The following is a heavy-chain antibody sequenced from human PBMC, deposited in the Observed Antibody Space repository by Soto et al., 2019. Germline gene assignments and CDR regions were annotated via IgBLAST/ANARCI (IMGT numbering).Heavy chain of an antibody. CDR2: VNPSGGST. J-gene: IGHJ1*01. CDR1: GYIFTAYS. CDR3: AREENCSDGVCYSEYFQR. D-gene: IGHD2-15*01. Sequence: ASVKVSCKASGYIFTAYSMHWVRQAPGQGLEWMGVVNPSGGSTNYAQKFQGRITMTRDTSTSTVYMDLSSLTSEDTAVYYCAREENCSDGVCYSEYFQRWGQGTLVTVSS. V-gene: IGHV1-46*01.